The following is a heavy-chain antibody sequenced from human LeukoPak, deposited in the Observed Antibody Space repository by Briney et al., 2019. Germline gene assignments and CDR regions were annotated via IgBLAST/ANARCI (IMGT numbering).Heavy chain of an antibody. CDR1: GDSVSSNSAA. CDR2: TYYRSKWYN. D-gene: IGHD6-13*01. J-gene: IGHJ4*02. V-gene: IGHV6-1*01. Sequence: SQTLSLTCDISGDSVSSNSAAWNWIRQSPLRGLEWLGRTYYRSKWYNDYAVSVKSRITINPDTSKNQFSLQLNSVTPEDTAVYYCASCRYSSSWYVWGFGPYFDYWGQGTLVTVSS. CDR3: ASCRYSSSWYVWGFGPYFDY.